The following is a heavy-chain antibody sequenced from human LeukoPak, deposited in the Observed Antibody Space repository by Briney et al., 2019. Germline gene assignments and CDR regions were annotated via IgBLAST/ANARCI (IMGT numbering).Heavy chain of an antibody. CDR3: AREASHPLTYYDFWSGYPEGMDV. J-gene: IGHJ6*02. Sequence: SETLSLTCTVSGVSISSYYWSWIRQPAGKGLEWIGRIYTSGSTNYNPSLKSRVTMSVDTSKNQFSLKLSSVTAADTAVYYCAREASHPLTYYDFWSGYPEGMDVWGQGTTVTVSS. D-gene: IGHD3-3*01. V-gene: IGHV4-4*07. CDR1: GVSISSYY. CDR2: IYTSGST.